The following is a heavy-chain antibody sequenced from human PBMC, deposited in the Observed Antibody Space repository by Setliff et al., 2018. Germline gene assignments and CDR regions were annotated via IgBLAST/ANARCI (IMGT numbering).Heavy chain of an antibody. V-gene: IGHV3-23*03. CDR1: GFTFSSYA. CDR3: VKDRGTNWSEGFDS. Sequence: PVGSLRLSCTASGFTFSSYAVSWVRQAPGKGLEWVSTIFGGDSSTYYADSVRGRFTISRDNSRSTLYLQMNSLRAEDTAVYYCVKDRGTNWSEGFDSWGQGTLVTVSS. J-gene: IGHJ4*02. D-gene: IGHD7-27*01. CDR2: IFGGDSST.